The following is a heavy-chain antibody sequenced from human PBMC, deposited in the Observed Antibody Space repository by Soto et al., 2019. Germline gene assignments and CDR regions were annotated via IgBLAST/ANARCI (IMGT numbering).Heavy chain of an antibody. J-gene: IGHJ5*02. CDR3: ARNHYGDPPLNNWFDP. CDR1: GGSISGYY. Sequence: QVQLQESGPGLVKPSETLSLTCTVSGGSISGYYWSGIRQPPGKGLEWIGYIHYSGSTNYSPSLKSRVTISVDTSKSQFSLKLRSVTAADTAVYYCARNHYGDPPLNNWFDPWGQGSLVTVSS. D-gene: IGHD4-17*01. V-gene: IGHV4-59*01. CDR2: IHYSGST.